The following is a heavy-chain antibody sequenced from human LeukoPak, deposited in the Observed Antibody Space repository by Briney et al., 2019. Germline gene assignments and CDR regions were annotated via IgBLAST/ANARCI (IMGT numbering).Heavy chain of an antibody. V-gene: IGHV4-30-2*05. CDR2: IYHSGST. CDR1: GVAISRGGYA. D-gene: IGHD6-13*01. Sequence: SETLSLTCAVSGVAISRGGYAWNWIRQPPGKGLEWIAYIYHSGSTYYNPSLKSRATISVDTSKNQFSLKLSSVTAADTTVYYCARDTAFGYSSSWYAYWGQGTLVTVSS. J-gene: IGHJ4*02. CDR3: ARDTAFGYSSSWYAY.